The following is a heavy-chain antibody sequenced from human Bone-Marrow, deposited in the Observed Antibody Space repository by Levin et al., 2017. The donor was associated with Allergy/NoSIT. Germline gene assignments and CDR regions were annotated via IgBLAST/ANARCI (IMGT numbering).Heavy chain of an antibody. CDR1: GYSFSAYG. D-gene: IGHD6-19*01. Sequence: GESLKISCQVSGYSFSAYGISWVRQAPGQGLEWMGWISGYNGKANYAQTVQGRVTMTRDTSTSTVYMEMRSLRSDDTAVYYCARDRLDDFDYWGQGTLVSVSS. V-gene: IGHV1-18*01. J-gene: IGHJ4*02. CDR2: ISGYNGKA. CDR3: ARDRLDDFDY.